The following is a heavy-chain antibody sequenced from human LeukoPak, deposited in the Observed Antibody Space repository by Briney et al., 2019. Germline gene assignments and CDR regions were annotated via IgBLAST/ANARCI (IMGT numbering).Heavy chain of an antibody. V-gene: IGHV3-48*01. D-gene: IGHD3-9*01. CDR3: VRDQDWAFDY. CDR2: INTKSKAI. Sequence: PGGSLRLSCAASGFTFSSYTMNWIRQAPGKGLEWISFINTKSKAIYYADSVKGGFTISRDNSSNLLHLQMNSLRAEDTSLYFCVRDQDWAFDYWGQGTLVTVSS. J-gene: IGHJ4*02. CDR1: GFTFSSYT.